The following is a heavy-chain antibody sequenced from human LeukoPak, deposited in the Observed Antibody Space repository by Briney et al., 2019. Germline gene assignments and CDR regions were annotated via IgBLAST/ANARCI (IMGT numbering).Heavy chain of an antibody. CDR1: GFTFSDYE. V-gene: IGHV3-48*01. CDR2: ISISGTTI. Sequence: GGSLRLSCAASGFTFSDYEMNWVRQAPGKGLEWLSHISISGTTIHYADSVKGRFTISRDDSKNTLYLQMNSLRAEDTAVYYCASGGFWASAVVTAMDYWGQGTLVTASS. J-gene: IGHJ4*02. D-gene: IGHD2-21*02. CDR3: ASGGFWASAVVTAMDY.